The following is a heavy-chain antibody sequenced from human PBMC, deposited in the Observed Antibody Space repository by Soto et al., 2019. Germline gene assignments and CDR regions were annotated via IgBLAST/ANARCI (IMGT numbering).Heavy chain of an antibody. CDR2: IKQDGSEK. D-gene: IGHD2-2*01. CDR3: ARNDIVVVPAATGVGYYYYGMDV. V-gene: IGHV3-7*01. J-gene: IGHJ6*02. CDR1: GFTFSSYW. Sequence: GGSLRLSCAASGFTFSSYWMSWVRQAPGKGLEWVANIKQDGSEKYYVDSVKGRFTISRDNAKNSLYLQMNSLRAEDTAVYYCARNDIVVVPAATGVGYYYYGMDVWGQATTVTVSS.